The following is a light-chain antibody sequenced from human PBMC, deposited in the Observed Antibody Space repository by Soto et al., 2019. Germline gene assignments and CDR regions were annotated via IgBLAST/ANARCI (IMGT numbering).Light chain of an antibody. CDR1: SSVVGAYDF. Sequence: ALTQPASVSGSPGQSITISCTGTSSVVGAYDFVSWYQQHPDKAPKLMIYEVRNRPSGVSNRFSGSKSVNTATLTISGLQAEDEADYYCSSYTTSSTRVFGTGTKATVL. J-gene: IGLJ1*01. CDR3: SSYTTSSTRV. V-gene: IGLV2-14*03. CDR2: EVR.